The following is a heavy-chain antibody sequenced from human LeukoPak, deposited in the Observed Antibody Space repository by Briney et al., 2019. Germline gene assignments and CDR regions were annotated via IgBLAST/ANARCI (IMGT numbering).Heavy chain of an antibody. CDR3: AKYLYLRDFWSGYFDY. Sequence: PGWSLRLSCAASGFIFSNYGMNWVRQAAGRGREWVGAISASGSATSYADCVRGRFTNSRDNSKSTTYLQMNSLRAEDTAVFYCAKYLYLRDFWSGYFDYWGQGIPVTVSS. J-gene: IGHJ4*02. CDR2: ISASGSAT. V-gene: IGHV3-23*01. CDR1: GFIFSNYG. D-gene: IGHD3-3*01.